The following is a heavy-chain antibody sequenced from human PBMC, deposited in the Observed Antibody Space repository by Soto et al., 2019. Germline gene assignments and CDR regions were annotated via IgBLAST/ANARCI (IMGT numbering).Heavy chain of an antibody. CDR3: ERQSYGEIFDH. CDR1: GGSIRSYF. J-gene: IGHJ4*02. V-gene: IGHV4-59*08. Sequence: PSETLSLTCTVSGGSIRSYFWTWIRQPPGKGLQWIGYVDYFGSTNYSPSLKSRVTISLDTSKNQFSLKLHSVTAADTAVYYCERQSYGEIFDHWGQGAQVTVSS. CDR2: VDYFGST. D-gene: IGHD3-10*01.